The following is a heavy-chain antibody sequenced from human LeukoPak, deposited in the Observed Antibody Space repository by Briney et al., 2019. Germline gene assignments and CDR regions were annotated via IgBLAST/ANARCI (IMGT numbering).Heavy chain of an antibody. CDR1: GYDFTSVG. V-gene: IGHV1-18*01. CDR2: ISPYNGNT. Sequence: ASVKVSCKASGYDFTSVGITWVRQAPGQGLEWMGWISPYNGNTRYVQKLQGRVTMTTDTSTSTAYMELRSLGFDDTAVYYCARAGSGSGWYFDYWGQGTLVTVSA. J-gene: IGHJ4*02. D-gene: IGHD6-19*01. CDR3: ARAGSGSGWYFDY.